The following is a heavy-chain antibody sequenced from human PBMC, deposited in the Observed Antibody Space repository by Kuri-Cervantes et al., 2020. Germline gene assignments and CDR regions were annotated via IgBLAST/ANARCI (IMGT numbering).Heavy chain of an antibody. CDR1: GGSISSYY. D-gene: IGHD3-10*01. J-gene: IGHJ5*02. Sequence: GSLRLSCTVSGGSISSYYWSWIRQPAGKGLEWIGRIYTSGSTNYNPSLKSRVTISVDTSKNQFSLKLSSVTAADTAVYYCARRPVYYYGSGSYRGWFDPWGQGTLVTVSS. CDR3: ARRPVYYYGSGSYRGWFDP. V-gene: IGHV4-4*07. CDR2: IYTSGST.